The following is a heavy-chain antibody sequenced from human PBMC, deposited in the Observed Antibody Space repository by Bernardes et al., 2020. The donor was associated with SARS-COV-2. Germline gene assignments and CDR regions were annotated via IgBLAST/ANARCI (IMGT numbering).Heavy chain of an antibody. J-gene: IGHJ5*02. CDR2: IYWNDDK. D-gene: IGHD3-3*01. CDR1: GFSLSTSGVG. CDR3: AHEGRITIFGVVIEAWFDP. V-gene: IGHV2-5*01. Sequence: SCPPLFPLPQTLTLTCTFSGFSLSTSGVGVGWIRQPPGKALEWLALIYWNDDKRYSPSLKSRLTITKDTSKNQVVLTLTNMDPVDTATYYCAHEGRITIFGVVIEAWFDPWGQGTLVTVSS.